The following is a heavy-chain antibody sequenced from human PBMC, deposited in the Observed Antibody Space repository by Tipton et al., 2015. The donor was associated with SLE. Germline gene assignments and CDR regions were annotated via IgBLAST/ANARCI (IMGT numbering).Heavy chain of an antibody. CDR1: GGSISSGGYY. CDR3: ARDGPTWGYYYYMDV. V-gene: IGHV4-31*03. D-gene: IGHD7-27*01. CDR2: IYDSGSA. Sequence: TLSLTCTVSGGSISSGGYYWGWIRRLPGKGLEWIGHIYDSGSAFYNPSLKSRVTISVDTSKSQFSLKLSSVTAADTAVYYCARDGPTWGYYYYMDVWGKGTTVTVSS. J-gene: IGHJ6*03.